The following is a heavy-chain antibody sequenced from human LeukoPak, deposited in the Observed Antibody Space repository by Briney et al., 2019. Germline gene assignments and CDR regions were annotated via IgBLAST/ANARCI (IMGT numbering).Heavy chain of an antibody. CDR1: GGSFSGYY. D-gene: IGHD1-20*01. CDR2: INHSGST. J-gene: IGHJ4*02. CDR3: ARASTDNNWTYYFDY. Sequence: SETLSLTCAVYGGSFSGYYWSWIRQPPGKGLEWIGEINHSGSTNYNPSLKSRVTISVDTSKNQFSLKLSSVTAADTAVYYCARASTDNNWTYYFDYWGQGTLVTVSS. V-gene: IGHV4-34*01.